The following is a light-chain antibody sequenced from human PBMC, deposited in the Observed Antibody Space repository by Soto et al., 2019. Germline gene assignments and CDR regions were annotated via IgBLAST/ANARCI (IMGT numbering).Light chain of an antibody. Sequence: QSALTQPASVSGSPGQSITISCTGTSRDVDGYNYVSWYQQHPGKAPKLMIYEVSNRPSGVSNRFSGSKSGNTASLTISGLQAEDEADYYCSSYTSSSIDYVFGTGTKVTVL. CDR3: SSYTSSSIDYV. CDR1: SRDVDGYNY. V-gene: IGLV2-14*01. CDR2: EVS. J-gene: IGLJ1*01.